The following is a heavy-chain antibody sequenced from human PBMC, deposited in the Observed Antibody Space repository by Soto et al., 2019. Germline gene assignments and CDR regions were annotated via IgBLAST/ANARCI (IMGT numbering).Heavy chain of an antibody. Sequence: EVQVVESGGGLDQPGRSLKLSCAASGFTFSDSAMHWVRQASGRGLEWVGRIRSKPNSFATAYAASVKGRFTISRDDSENTAYLQMNSLKTEDTAVYYCTRHLGDCWGQGTLVTVSS. J-gene: IGHJ4*02. V-gene: IGHV3-73*01. CDR2: IRSKPNSFAT. CDR1: GFTFSDSA. CDR3: TRHLGDC. D-gene: IGHD7-27*01.